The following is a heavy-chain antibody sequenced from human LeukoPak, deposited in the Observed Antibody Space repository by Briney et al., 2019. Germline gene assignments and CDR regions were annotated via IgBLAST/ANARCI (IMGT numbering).Heavy chain of an antibody. CDR1: GYSISSGYY. Sequence: PSETLSLTCTVSGYSISSGYYWSWIRQPPGKGLEWIGSIYHSGSTYYNPSLKSRVTISVDTSKNQFSLKLSSVTAADTAVYYCAQYSSSWYVDYWGQGTLVTASS. J-gene: IGHJ4*02. D-gene: IGHD6-13*01. CDR2: IYHSGST. V-gene: IGHV4-38-2*02. CDR3: AQYSSSWYVDY.